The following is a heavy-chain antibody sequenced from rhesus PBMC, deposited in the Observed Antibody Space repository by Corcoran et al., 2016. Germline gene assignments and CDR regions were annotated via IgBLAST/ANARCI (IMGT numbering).Heavy chain of an antibody. Sequence: QVQLQESGPGLVKPSETLSLTCAVSGGSFSSYWWSWVRQTPGKGLAWIGEINGNSGSTNYIPSLKSRVTMSKDASKNQFSLKLSSVTAADTAVYYCARYSSGWFYDYWGQGVLVTVSS. J-gene: IGHJ4*01. CDR3: ARYSSGWFYDY. CDR1: GGSFSSYW. CDR2: INGNSGST. V-gene: IGHV4-80*01. D-gene: IGHD6-31*01.